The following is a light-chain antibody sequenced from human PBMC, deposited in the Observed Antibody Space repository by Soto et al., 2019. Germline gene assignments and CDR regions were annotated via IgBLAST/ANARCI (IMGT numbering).Light chain of an antibody. V-gene: IGKV1-39*01. CDR2: DAS. CDR3: QHSYSNFPIT. CDR1: QSISGY. Sequence: DIQVTQSPSSLSASVGDRVTISCRASQSISGYLNWYQQKPGKAPNLLIFDASSLQSGVPSRFSGRGSGAEYTLTNSSLQPEDFATYFCQHSYSNFPITFGQGTRLEIK. J-gene: IGKJ5*01.